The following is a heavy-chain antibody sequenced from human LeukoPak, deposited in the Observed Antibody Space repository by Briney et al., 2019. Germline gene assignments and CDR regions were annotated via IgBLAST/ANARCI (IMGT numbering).Heavy chain of an antibody. CDR2: IIPILGIA. CDR1: GGTFSSYA. V-gene: IGHV1-69*04. Sequence: ASVNVSCKASGGTFSSYAISWVRQAPGQGLEWMGRIIPILGIANYAQKCQGRVTITADKSTSTAYMELSSLRSEDTAVYYCATYLTDAFDIWGQGTMVTVSS. D-gene: IGHD2-2*01. CDR3: ATYLTDAFDI. J-gene: IGHJ3*02.